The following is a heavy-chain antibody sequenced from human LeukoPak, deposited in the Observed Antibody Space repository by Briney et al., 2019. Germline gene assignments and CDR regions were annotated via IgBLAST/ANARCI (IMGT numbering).Heavy chain of an antibody. CDR3: ARGTRWFGETYYFDY. J-gene: IGHJ4*02. CDR1: GFTFSSYS. V-gene: IGHV3-48*01. CDR2: ISSSSSTI. Sequence: GGSLRLSCAASGFTFSSYSMNWVRQAPGKGLEWVSYISSSSSTIYYADSVKGRFTISRDNAKNSLYLQMNSLRAEDTAVYYCARGTRWFGETYYFDYWGQGTLVTVSS. D-gene: IGHD3-10*01.